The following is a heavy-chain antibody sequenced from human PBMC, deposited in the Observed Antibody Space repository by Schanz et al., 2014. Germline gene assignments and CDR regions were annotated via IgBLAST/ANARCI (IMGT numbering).Heavy chain of an antibody. Sequence: EVQLVESGGGLVKPGESLRLSCAASGFTFSTYAMSWARQTPGKGLEWVSSITTGGNTYYRDSVKGRFIVSRDNSKNTLYVEMNRLRVDDTAVYYCSKDKQGSRSDDSWGQGTLVTVSS. CDR1: GFTFSTYA. CDR3: SKDKQGSRSDDS. D-gene: IGHD2-15*01. V-gene: IGHV3-23*04. CDR2: ITTGGNT. J-gene: IGHJ5*01.